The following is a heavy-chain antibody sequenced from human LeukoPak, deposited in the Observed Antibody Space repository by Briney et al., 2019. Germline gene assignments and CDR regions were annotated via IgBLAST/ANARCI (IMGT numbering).Heavy chain of an antibody. V-gene: IGHV4-39*07. J-gene: IGHJ4*02. Sequence: KPSETLSLTCTVSGGSISSSSYYWGWIRQPPGKGLEWIGSIYYSGSTYYNPSLKSRVTISVDTSKNQFSLKLSSVTAADTAVYYCARDRDGIKWRWFGEFLFDYWGQGTLVTVSS. D-gene: IGHD3-10*01. CDR3: ARDRDGIKWRWFGEFLFDY. CDR1: GGSISSSSYY. CDR2: IYYSGST.